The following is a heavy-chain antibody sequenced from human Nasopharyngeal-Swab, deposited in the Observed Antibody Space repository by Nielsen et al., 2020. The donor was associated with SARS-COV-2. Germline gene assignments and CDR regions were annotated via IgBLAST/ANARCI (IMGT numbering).Heavy chain of an antibody. J-gene: IGHJ6*02. CDR1: GFTFSNYS. V-gene: IGHV3-21*01. CDR2: ISSSTSYI. CDR3: ARDGFGESPYYYYGMDV. Sequence: GGSLRLPCAASGFTFSNYSMNWVRQAPGKGLEWVSSISSSTSYIYYADSVKGRFTISRDNAKNSLYLQMNSLRAEDTAVYYCARDGFGESPYYYYGMDVWGQGTTVTVSS. D-gene: IGHD3-10*01.